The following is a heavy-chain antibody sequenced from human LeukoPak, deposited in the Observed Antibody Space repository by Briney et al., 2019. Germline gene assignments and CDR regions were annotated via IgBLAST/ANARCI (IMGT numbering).Heavy chain of an antibody. V-gene: IGHV3-23*01. J-gene: IGHJ4*02. CDR2: ISAGGGST. Sequence: PGGSLRLSCSASGFTFNSYDMSWVRQAPGKGLEWVSTISAGGGSTNYADSVQGRFTISRDNSKNTLYLQMNSLRAEDTAIYYCAKGGEYIYAQYYFDSWGQGTLVTASS. CDR3: AKGGEYIYAQYYFDS. CDR1: GFTFNSYD. D-gene: IGHD5-18*01.